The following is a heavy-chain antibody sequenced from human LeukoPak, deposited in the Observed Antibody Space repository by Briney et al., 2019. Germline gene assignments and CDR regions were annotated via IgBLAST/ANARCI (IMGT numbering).Heavy chain of an antibody. Sequence: SETLSPTCTVSGGSISSYYWSWIRQPPGKGLEWIGYISYSGSTNYNPSLKSRVTISVDTSKNQFSLKLSSVTAADTAVYYCASSPIGYCSAATCYWRYMDVWGKGTTVTVSS. V-gene: IGHV4-59*01. D-gene: IGHD2-15*01. J-gene: IGHJ6*03. CDR3: ASSPIGYCSAATCYWRYMDV. CDR2: ISYSGST. CDR1: GGSISSYY.